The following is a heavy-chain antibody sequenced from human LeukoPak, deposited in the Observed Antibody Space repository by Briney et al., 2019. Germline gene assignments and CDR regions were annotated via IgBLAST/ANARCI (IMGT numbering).Heavy chain of an antibody. J-gene: IGHJ5*02. V-gene: IGHV4-34*01. CDR3: ARGGYDYVWGSYRFNWFDP. Sequence: PSETLSLTCAVYGGSFSGYYWSWIRQPPGKGLEWIGEINHSGSTNYNPSLKSRVTISVDTSKNQFSLELSSVTAADTAVYYCARGGYDYVWGSYRFNWFDPWGQGTLVTVSS. CDR1: GGSFSGYY. CDR2: INHSGST. D-gene: IGHD3-16*02.